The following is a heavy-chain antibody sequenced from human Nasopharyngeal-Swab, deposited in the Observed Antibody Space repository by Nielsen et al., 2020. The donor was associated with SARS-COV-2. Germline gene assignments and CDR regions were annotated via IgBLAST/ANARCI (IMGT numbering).Heavy chain of an antibody. J-gene: IGHJ4*02. Sequence: GESLKISCKGSGYKFTKFWISWVRQMPGKGLEWMGRIDPGDSYTRYGPSVQGHVTISADTSISTAYLQWSSLKASDTAIYYCARQGVRENWGQGTPVTVSS. V-gene: IGHV5-10-1*01. CDR1: GYKFTKFW. CDR3: ARQGVREN. CDR2: IDPGDSYT. D-gene: IGHD3-16*01.